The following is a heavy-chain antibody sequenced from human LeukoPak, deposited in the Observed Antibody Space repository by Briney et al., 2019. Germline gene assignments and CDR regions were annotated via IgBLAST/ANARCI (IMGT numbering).Heavy chain of an antibody. CDR1: GFTFSSYA. V-gene: IGHV3-23*01. CDR2: ISGSGGST. D-gene: IGHD2-2*01. Sequence: PGGSLRLSCAASGFTFSSYAMSWVRQAPEKGLEWVSTISGSGGSTYYADSVKGRVPISRDNSKNTLDLKMNSLRAKYTAVYYCAKGAYSSSTSCRTGVGWFDPWGQGTLVTVSS. J-gene: IGHJ5*02. CDR3: AKGAYSSSTSCRTGVGWFDP.